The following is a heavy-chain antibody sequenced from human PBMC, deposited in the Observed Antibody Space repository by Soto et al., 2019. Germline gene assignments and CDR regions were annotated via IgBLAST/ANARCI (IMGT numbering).Heavy chain of an antibody. D-gene: IGHD3-10*01. Sequence: PGGSLRLSCAASGFTFSSYAMSWVRQAPGKGLEWVSAISGSGGSTYYADSVKGRFTISRDNSKNTLYLQMNSLRAEGTAFYYCVKFRKPTWFHHPRDAFDICGQGTMVTV. CDR2: ISGSGGST. CDR3: VKFRKPTWFHHPRDAFDI. V-gene: IGHV3-23*01. J-gene: IGHJ3*02. CDR1: GFTFSSYA.